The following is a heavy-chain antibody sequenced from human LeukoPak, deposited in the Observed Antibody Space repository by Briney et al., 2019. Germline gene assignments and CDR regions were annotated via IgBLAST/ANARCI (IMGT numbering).Heavy chain of an antibody. CDR2: ISGSGNKT. CDR3: AKLKRVGIAPFDD. V-gene: IGHV3-23*01. CDR1: GFTFTSAW. D-gene: IGHD3-10*01. Sequence: GGSLSLSCAASGFTFTSAWMVWVRPAPGKGLQWVSTISGSGNKTYDADPVKSRFTISKDNSTNTLYLQMTGLRAEDTAVYYCAKLKRVGIAPFDDWGQGILVTVSS. J-gene: IGHJ4*02.